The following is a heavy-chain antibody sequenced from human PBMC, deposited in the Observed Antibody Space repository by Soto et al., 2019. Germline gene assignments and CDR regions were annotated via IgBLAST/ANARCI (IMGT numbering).Heavy chain of an antibody. CDR1: GFSFSDYT. CDR2: ISTSSDI. CDR3: ARGRGDSDYDFYSDY. D-gene: IGHD5-12*01. J-gene: IGHJ4*02. V-gene: IGHV3-21*01. Sequence: EVQLVESGGGLVKPGGSLRLSCVASGFSFSDYTMNWVRQAPGKGLEWVSSISTSSDIDYADAVRGRFTISRDNARNSLHLQMSSLRAEDTGVYYCARGRGDSDYDFYSDYWGQGTLVTVSS.